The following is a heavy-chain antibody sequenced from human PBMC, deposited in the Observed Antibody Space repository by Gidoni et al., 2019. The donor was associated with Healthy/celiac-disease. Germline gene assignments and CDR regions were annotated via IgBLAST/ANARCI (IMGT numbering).Heavy chain of an antibody. CDR3: ARDLYDSRRTRSYYFDY. J-gene: IGHJ4*02. CDR2: ISAYNGNT. D-gene: IGHD3-22*01. Sequence: QVQLVQSGDEVKKPGASVKVSCTASGYTFTSYGIRWVRQAPGQGLEWMGWISAYNGNTNYAQKLQGRVTMTTDTSTSTAYMELRSLRSDDTAVYYCARDLYDSRRTRSYYFDYWGQGTLVTVSS. CDR1: GYTFTSYG. V-gene: IGHV1-18*04.